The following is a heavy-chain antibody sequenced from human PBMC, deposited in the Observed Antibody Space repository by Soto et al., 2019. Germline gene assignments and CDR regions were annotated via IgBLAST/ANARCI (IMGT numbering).Heavy chain of an antibody. J-gene: IGHJ5*02. CDR2: IYHSGSA. D-gene: IGHD3-22*01. V-gene: IGHV4-30-2*03. CDR3: ARDFFDSSDYTTNWFDP. CDR1: GGSISSGGYS. Sequence: SETLSLTCTVSGGSISSGGYSWSWIRQPPGEGLEWIGSIYHSGSAYYNPSLKSRVTISVDTSKNQFSLKLTSVTAADAALYYCARDFFDSSDYTTNWFDPWGQGTLVTVSS.